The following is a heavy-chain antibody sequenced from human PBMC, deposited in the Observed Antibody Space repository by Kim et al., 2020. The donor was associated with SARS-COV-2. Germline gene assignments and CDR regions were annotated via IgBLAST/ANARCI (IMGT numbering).Heavy chain of an antibody. J-gene: IGHJ4*02. V-gene: IGHV3-30*03. CDR1: GFTFIKYG. CDR2: ISYDGSNK. CDR3: SNFGH. Sequence: GGSLRLSCAVSGFTFIKYGMHWVRQAPGKGLDWVAFISYDGSNKYYADSVKGRFTISRDNSKDTLYLQMHSLRVEDTAVYYCSNFGHWGQGTKVTVSS.